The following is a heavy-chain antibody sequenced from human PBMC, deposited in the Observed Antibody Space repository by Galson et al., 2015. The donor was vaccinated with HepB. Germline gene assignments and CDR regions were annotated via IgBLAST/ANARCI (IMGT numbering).Heavy chain of an antibody. CDR3: ASLYYYDSSGYQGNWFDP. J-gene: IGHJ5*02. Sequence: LSLTCAVSGGSISSSNWWSWVRQPPGKGLEWIGEIYHSGSTNYNPSLKSRVTISVDKSKNQFSLKLSSVTAADTAVYYCASLYYYDSSGYQGNWFDPWGQGTLVTVSS. CDR1: GGSISSSNW. D-gene: IGHD3-22*01. CDR2: IYHSGST. V-gene: IGHV4-4*02.